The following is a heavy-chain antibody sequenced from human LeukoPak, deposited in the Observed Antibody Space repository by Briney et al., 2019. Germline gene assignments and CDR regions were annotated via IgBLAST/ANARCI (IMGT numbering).Heavy chain of an antibody. Sequence: GASVKVSCKASRYTFTDYYMHWVRRAPGQGLEWMGWINPKSGETRYEQNFQGRVTMTRDTSITTAYMELSRLRSDDTAVYYCAREAGDNTYNVWGQGTMVTVSS. D-gene: IGHD7-27*01. V-gene: IGHV1-2*02. J-gene: IGHJ3*01. CDR2: INPKSGET. CDR1: RYTFTDYY. CDR3: AREAGDNTYNV.